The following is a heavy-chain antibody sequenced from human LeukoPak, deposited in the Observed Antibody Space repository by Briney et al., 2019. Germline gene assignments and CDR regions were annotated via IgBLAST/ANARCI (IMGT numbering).Heavy chain of an antibody. Sequence: GGSLRLSCVASGFTLSSYWMSWVRQAPGKGLEWVANIKQDGSEQYPVDSVKGRFTVSRDNSRKLLFLQMNSLRAEDTAVYYCARDRPYCGGDCYFSSPFDYWGQGTLVTVSS. J-gene: IGHJ4*02. CDR3: ARDRPYCGGDCYFSSPFDY. CDR1: GFTLSSYW. V-gene: IGHV3-7*03. D-gene: IGHD2-21*02. CDR2: IKQDGSEQ.